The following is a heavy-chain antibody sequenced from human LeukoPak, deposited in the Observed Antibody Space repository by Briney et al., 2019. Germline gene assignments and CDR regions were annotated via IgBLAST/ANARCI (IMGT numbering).Heavy chain of an antibody. V-gene: IGHV3-21*01. CDR1: GFTFSSYS. CDR2: ISSSSSYI. Sequence: GGSLRLSCAASGFTFSSYSMNWVRQAPGKGLEWVSSISSSSSYIYYADSVKGRFTISRDNAKNSLYLQMNSLRAEDTAVYYCARGGAIAALPDDNWFDPWGQGTLVTVPS. CDR3: ARGGAIAALPDDNWFDP. D-gene: IGHD6-13*01. J-gene: IGHJ5*02.